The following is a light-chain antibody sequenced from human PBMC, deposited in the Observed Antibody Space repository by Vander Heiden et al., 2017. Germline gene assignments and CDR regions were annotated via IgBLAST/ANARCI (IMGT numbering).Light chain of an antibody. CDR1: QSVLSSSNNKNY. J-gene: IGKJ1*01. V-gene: IGKV4-1*01. CDR3: QQYYNIPRT. CDR2: WAS. Sequence: DIVMTQSPDSLAVSLGDRATITCKSSQSVLSSSNNKNYLSCFQQKPGQPPKLLIYWASTRESGVPDRFSGSGSGTDFTLTISSLQAEDVAVSYCQQYYNIPRTFGQGTKVEIK.